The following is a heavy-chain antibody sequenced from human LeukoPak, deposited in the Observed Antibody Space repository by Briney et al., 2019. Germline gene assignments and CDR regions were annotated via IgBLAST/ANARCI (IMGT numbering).Heavy chain of an antibody. CDR3: ARGITGTTFNY. J-gene: IGHJ4*02. V-gene: IGHV3-7*01. CDR2: IKQDGSEK. D-gene: IGHD1-20*01. Sequence: GGSLRLSGAASGFTCSSYWMSWVRQAPGKGLEWVANIKQDGSEKYYVDSVKGRFTISRDNAKNSLYLQMNSLRAEDTAVYYCARGITGTTFNYWGQGTLVTVSS. CDR1: GFTCSSYW.